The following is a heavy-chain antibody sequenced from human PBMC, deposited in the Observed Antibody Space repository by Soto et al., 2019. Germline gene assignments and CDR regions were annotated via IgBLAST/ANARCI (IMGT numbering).Heavy chain of an antibody. D-gene: IGHD2-21*01. CDR3: ARDPSSGGYCPGPCFDS. V-gene: IGHV4-30-4*01. Sequence: SETLSLTCTVSGGSISSGDYYWSWIRQPPGKGLECIGHIYYSGTTYYNPSLKSRVTMSVDTSKNQFSLRMSSVTAADTAVYYCARDPSSGGYCPGPCFDSWRQGTLVTVSS. J-gene: IGHJ4*02. CDR1: GGSISSGDYY. CDR2: IYYSGTT.